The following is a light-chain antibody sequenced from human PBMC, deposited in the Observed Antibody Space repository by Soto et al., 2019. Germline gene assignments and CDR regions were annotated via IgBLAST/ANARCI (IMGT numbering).Light chain of an antibody. CDR3: LQYNSYWT. CDR2: AAS. J-gene: IGKJ1*01. V-gene: IGKV1-39*01. CDR1: QSISSY. Sequence: DIQMTQSPSSLSASVGDRVTITCRASQSISSYLNWYQQKPGKAPKLLIYAASSLQSGVPSRFSGSGSGTDFTLTISSLQPEDFATYYCLQYNSYWTFGQGTKVDIK.